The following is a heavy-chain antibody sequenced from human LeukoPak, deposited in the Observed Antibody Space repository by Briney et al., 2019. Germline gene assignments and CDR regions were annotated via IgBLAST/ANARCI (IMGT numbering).Heavy chain of an antibody. CDR1: GFTFSSHG. V-gene: IGHV3-48*02. CDR2: ISTSSSSI. J-gene: IGHJ4*02. CDR3: ARSFDF. Sequence: PGGSLRLSCAASGFTFSSHGMNWVRQAPGKGLEWVSYISTSSSSIYYADSVKGRFTISRDNAKNSLYLQMNSLRDEDTAVYYCARSFDFWGQGTLVTVSS.